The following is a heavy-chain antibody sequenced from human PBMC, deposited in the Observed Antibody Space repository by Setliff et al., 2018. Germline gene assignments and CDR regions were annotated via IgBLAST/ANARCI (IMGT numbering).Heavy chain of an antibody. V-gene: IGHV4-61*09. J-gene: IGHJ5*02. CDR2: IFMSGST. CDR1: GTSLDSIANGNQF. D-gene: IGHD2-21*01. CDR3: VRAPVYCSGDCYPLYFDA. Sequence: LSLTCSVSGTSLDSIANGNQFWGWIRQPAGKGLEWIGQIFMSGSTDYDPSFESRVTISLDMSTNQFFLDLTSVTAADTGVYYCVRAPVYCSGDCYPLYFDAWGQGTLVAVSS.